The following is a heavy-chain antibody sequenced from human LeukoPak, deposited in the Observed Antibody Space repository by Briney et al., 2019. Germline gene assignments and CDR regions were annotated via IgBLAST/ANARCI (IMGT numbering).Heavy chain of an antibody. CDR1: GFTFDDYA. V-gene: IGHV3-9*01. Sequence: PGGSLRLSCAASGFTFDDYAMHWVREAPGKGLEWVSGISWNSGSIGYADSVKGRFTISRDNAKNSLYLQMNSLRAEDTALYYCAKALIAVAGTTPFDYWGQGTLVTVYS. CDR2: ISWNSGSI. CDR3: AKALIAVAGTTPFDY. J-gene: IGHJ4*02. D-gene: IGHD6-19*01.